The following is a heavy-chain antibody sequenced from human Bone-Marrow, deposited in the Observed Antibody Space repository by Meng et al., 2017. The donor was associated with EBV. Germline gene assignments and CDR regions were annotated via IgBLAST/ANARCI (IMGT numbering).Heavy chain of an antibody. CDR1: GYTFTGYY. CDR2: INPNSGGT. Sequence: GQLVQSGAEVKKPGASVKVSCKASGYTFTGYYMHWVRQAPGQGLEWMGWINPNSGGTNYAQKFQGRVTMTRDTSISTAYMELSRLRSDDTAVYYCARVLGVIAAVPGYWGQGTLVTVSS. D-gene: IGHD6-13*01. V-gene: IGHV1-2*02. CDR3: ARVLGVIAAVPGY. J-gene: IGHJ4*02.